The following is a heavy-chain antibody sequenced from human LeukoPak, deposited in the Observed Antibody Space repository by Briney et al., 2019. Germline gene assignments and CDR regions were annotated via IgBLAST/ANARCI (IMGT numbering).Heavy chain of an antibody. D-gene: IGHD3-3*01. V-gene: IGHV4-34*01. CDR1: GGSFSGYY. CDR2: INHSGST. J-gene: IGHJ3*02. Sequence: SETLSLTCAVYGGSFSGYYWSWIRQPPGKGLEWIGEINHSGSTNYNPSLKSRVTISVDTSKNQFSLKLSSVTAADTAVYYCARHNPGIRFLEWLLCRGDAFDIWGQGTMVTVSS. CDR3: ARHNPGIRFLEWLLCRGDAFDI.